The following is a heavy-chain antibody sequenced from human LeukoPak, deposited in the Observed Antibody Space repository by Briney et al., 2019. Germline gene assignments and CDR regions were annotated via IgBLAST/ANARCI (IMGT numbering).Heavy chain of an antibody. CDR1: GYTFTSYD. D-gene: IGHD4-17*01. CDR3: ARGGMTTPMDY. V-gene: IGHV1-18*01. CDR2: TTAYNGNT. Sequence: ASVKVSCKASGYTFTSYDISWVRQAPGQGPEWMGWTTAYNGNTNYVQKFQGRVSMTTDTSTSTAYMELRSLRSDDTAVYYCARGGMTTPMDYWGQGTLVTVSS. J-gene: IGHJ4*02.